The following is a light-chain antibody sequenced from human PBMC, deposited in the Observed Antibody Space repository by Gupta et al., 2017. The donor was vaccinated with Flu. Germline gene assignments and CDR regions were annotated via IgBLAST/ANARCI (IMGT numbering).Light chain of an antibody. CDR2: QAS. Sequence: DIQMTQSPSTLSASVGDRVTITCRASQSISNWLAWYQQKPGKVPKLLIYQASRLESGVPSRFSGSGSGTEFTLTSSSLQPDDVATYYCQRDDSLRTFGQGTRVEIK. V-gene: IGKV1-5*03. J-gene: IGKJ1*01. CDR1: QSISNW. CDR3: QRDDSLRT.